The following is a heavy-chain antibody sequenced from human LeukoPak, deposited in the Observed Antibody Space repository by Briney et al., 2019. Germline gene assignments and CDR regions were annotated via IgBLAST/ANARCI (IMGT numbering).Heavy chain of an antibody. D-gene: IGHD3-10*01. CDR2: ISWNSGSI. Sequence: GGSLRLSCAASGFTFDDYAMHWVRQAPGKGLEWVSGISWNSGSIGYADSVKGRFTISRDNAKNSLYLQMNSLRVEDSALYYCVRGSTLHRGLKFWSLDHWGQGTLVTVSS. CDR3: VRGSTLHRGLKFWSLDH. CDR1: GFTFDDYA. J-gene: IGHJ4*02. V-gene: IGHV3-9*01.